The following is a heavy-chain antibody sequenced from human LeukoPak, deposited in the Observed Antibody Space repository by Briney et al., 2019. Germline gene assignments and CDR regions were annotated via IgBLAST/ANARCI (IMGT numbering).Heavy chain of an antibody. CDR2: IYGSDDKT. CDR3: AKTQGYYDA. J-gene: IGHJ5*02. Sequence: GGSLRLSCAASGFTFSSYGMHWVRQAPGKGLELVSGIYGSDDKTVYGDAVKGRFTISRDNSKNTLYLQMNSLRADDTAVYYCAKTQGYYDAWGQEALVTVFS. V-gene: IGHV3-23*01. D-gene: IGHD2-15*01. CDR1: GFTFSSYG.